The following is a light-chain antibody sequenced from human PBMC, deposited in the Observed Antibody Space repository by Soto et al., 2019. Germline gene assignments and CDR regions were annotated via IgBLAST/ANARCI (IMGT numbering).Light chain of an antibody. Sequence: AIQMTQSPSSVSASLGDRDTITCRASQDIGNDLAWYQQRPGQAPKLLIYAASSLQSGLPSRFSGGGSGTDFTLTINNLQPGGIATYFCLQDYNCPLTFGGGTKVEIK. CDR1: QDIGND. V-gene: IGKV1-6*01. CDR2: AAS. CDR3: LQDYNCPLT. J-gene: IGKJ4*01.